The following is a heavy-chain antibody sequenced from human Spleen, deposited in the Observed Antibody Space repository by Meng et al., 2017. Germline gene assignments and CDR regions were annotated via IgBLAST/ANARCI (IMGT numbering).Heavy chain of an antibody. Sequence: SGPTLVKPTQTLTLTCSFSGFSLTARGMRVSRIRQPPGKALEWLALIYWDDDKRYSPSLKSRLTITKDTSKNQVVLTMTNMDPVDTATYYCAHRDSSGYYYHFDYWGQGTLVTVSS. CDR2: IYWDDDK. CDR3: AHRDSSGYYYHFDY. CDR1: GFSLTARGMR. D-gene: IGHD3-22*01. V-gene: IGHV2-5*08. J-gene: IGHJ4*02.